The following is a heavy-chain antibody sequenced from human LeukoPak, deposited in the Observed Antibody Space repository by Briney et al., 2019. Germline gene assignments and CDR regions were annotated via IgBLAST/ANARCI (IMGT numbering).Heavy chain of an antibody. CDR3: AKVGHFGVWYMDV. Sequence: GGSLRLSCAASGFTFSSYGMHWVRQAPGKGLEWVAVIWYGGSNKYYADSVKGRFTISRDNSKNTLYLQMNSLRAEDTAVYYCAKVGHFGVWYMDVWGKGTTVTVSS. V-gene: IGHV3-30*02. CDR2: IWYGGSNK. J-gene: IGHJ6*03. D-gene: IGHD2-21*01. CDR1: GFTFSSYG.